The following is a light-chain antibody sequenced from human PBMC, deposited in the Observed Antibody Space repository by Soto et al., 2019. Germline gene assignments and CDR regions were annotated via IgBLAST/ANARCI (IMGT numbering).Light chain of an antibody. V-gene: IGLV2-8*01. Sequence: QSVLTQPPSASGSPGQSVTISCTGTSSDVGGYNYVSWYQQHPGKAPKLMIYEVSKRPSGVPDRFSGSKSGNTASLTVSGLQAEDEADDYCSSYAGSNNLNVFGTGTKVTV. J-gene: IGLJ1*01. CDR2: EVS. CDR1: SSDVGGYNY. CDR3: SSYAGSNNLNV.